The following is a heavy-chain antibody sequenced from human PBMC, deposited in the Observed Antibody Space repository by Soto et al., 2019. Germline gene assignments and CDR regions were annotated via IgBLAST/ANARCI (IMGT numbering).Heavy chain of an antibody. CDR2: ISWNSGSI. V-gene: IGHV3-9*01. CDR3: AKDIDFGSYYAFDI. J-gene: IGHJ3*02. Sequence: GGSLRLSCAASGFTFDDYAMHWVRQAPGKGLECVSGISWNSGSIGYADSVKGRFTISRDNAKNSLYLQMNSLRAEDTALYYFAKDIDFGSYYAFDIWGQGTMVTVSS. D-gene: IGHD1-26*01. CDR1: GFTFDDYA.